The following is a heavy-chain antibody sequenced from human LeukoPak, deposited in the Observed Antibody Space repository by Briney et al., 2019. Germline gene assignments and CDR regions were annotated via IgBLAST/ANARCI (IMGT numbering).Heavy chain of an antibody. V-gene: IGHV1-18*01. CDR1: GYTFTSYG. D-gene: IGHD1-26*01. CDR3: ARAYSGSYYYY. Sequence: ASVKVSCKASGYTFTSYGISWVRQAPAQGLEWMGWISAYNGNTDYAQKFQGRVTMTTDTSTSTAYMEVRSLRSDDTAVYYCARAYSGSYYYYWDQGTLVTVSS. CDR2: ISAYNGNT. J-gene: IGHJ4*02.